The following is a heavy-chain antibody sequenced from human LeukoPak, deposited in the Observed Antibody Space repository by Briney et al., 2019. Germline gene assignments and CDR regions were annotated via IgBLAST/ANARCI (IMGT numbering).Heavy chain of an antibody. CDR2: IYPGDSDT. Sequence: GESLKISCKGSGYSFTSYWIGRVRQMPGKGLEWMGIIYPGDSDTRYSPSFQGQVTISADKSISTAYLQWSSLKASDTAMYYCATLEDHLGYARSGWFDPWGQGTLVTVSS. D-gene: IGHD2-15*01. J-gene: IGHJ5*02. CDR1: GYSFTSYW. V-gene: IGHV5-51*01. CDR3: ATLEDHLGYARSGWFDP.